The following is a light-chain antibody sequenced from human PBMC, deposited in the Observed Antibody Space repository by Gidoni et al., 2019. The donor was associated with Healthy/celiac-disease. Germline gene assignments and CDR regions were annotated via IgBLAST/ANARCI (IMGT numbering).Light chain of an antibody. CDR1: SLRSYY. CDR3: NSRDSSGNPYV. J-gene: IGLJ1*01. Sequence: SSELTQDPAVSVPLGQTVRITCQGDSLRSYYASWYQQTPGQAPVLVIYGKNNRPSGIPDQFSCTSSGNTASLTITGAQAEDEADYYCNSRDSSGNPYVFGTGTKITVL. CDR2: GKN. V-gene: IGLV3-19*01.